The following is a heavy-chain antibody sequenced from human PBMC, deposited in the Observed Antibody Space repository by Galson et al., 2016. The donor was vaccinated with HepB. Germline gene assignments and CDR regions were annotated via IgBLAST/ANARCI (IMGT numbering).Heavy chain of an antibody. V-gene: IGHV3-23*01. J-gene: IGHJ3*01. CDR3: AKNRKPFEPLPGWTYDAFDV. CDR1: GFTFDNFG. Sequence: SLRLSCAASGFTFDNFGMTWVRQASGKGLEWVSIISGCATSTYYADSVKGRFTISRDNSKNTVFLQMNSLRAEDTAQYYLAKNRKPFEPLPGWTYDAFDVWGQGTMVTVSS. CDR2: ISGCATST. D-gene: IGHD1-1*01.